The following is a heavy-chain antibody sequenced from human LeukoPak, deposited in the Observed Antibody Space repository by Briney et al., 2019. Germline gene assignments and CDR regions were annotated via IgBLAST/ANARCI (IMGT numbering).Heavy chain of an antibody. CDR1: GGSISSYY. D-gene: IGHD3-3*01. V-gene: IGHV4-4*07. Sequence: PSETLSLTCTVSGGSISSYYWSWIRQPAGKGLEWIGRIYTSGSTNYNPSLKSRVTISVDTSKNQFSLKLSSVTAADTVVYYCARYGTYDFWSGYPDLGDDAFDIWGQGTMVTVSS. CDR2: IYTSGST. CDR3: ARYGTYDFWSGYPDLGDDAFDI. J-gene: IGHJ3*02.